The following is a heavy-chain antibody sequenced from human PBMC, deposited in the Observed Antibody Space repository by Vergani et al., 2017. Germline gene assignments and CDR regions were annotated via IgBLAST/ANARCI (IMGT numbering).Heavy chain of an antibody. D-gene: IGHD3-3*01. V-gene: IGHV4-59*01. J-gene: IGHJ6*03. CDR2: IYYSGST. Sequence: QVQLQESGPGLVKPSETLSLTCTVSGGSISSYYWSWIRQPPGKGLEWIGYIYYSGSTNYNPSLKSRVTISVDTSKNQFSLKLSSVTAADTAVYYCARTPPAHGFWSXYSSLSDYYYYMDVWGK. CDR1: GGSISSYY. CDR3: ARTPPAHGFWSXYSSLSDYYYYMDV.